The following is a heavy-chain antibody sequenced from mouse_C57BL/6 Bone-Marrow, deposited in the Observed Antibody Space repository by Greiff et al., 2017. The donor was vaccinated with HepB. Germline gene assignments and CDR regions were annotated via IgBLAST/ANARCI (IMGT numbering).Heavy chain of an antibody. J-gene: IGHJ2*01. D-gene: IGHD1-1*01. V-gene: IGHV1-64*01. CDR3: APGGTTVVDPYCDY. CDR2: IPPNSGST. Sequence: VQLQQPGAELVKPGASVKLSCKASGYTFTRYWMHWVTQRPGHGIEWIGMIPPNSGSTNYNEKFKSKATVTVDKSSRTAYMQLSILTSEDSAVYYGAPGGTTVVDPYCDYWGQGTTLTVSS. CDR1: GYTFTRYW.